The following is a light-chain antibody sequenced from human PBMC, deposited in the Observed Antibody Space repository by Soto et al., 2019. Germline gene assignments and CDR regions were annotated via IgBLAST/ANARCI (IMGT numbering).Light chain of an antibody. V-gene: IGKV3-15*01. J-gene: IGKJ5*01. CDR1: QDVTTN. CDR3: QHYTKLLFA. Sequence: MKLFPAVVSAFPGEGATLSFRAAQDVTTNFAWYQLRRGQPPRLLIYDISTRATGVPARFSGSGSGTEFTRTISGLQSEDFALYFCQHYTKLLFAFAPGTRLEIK. CDR2: DIS.